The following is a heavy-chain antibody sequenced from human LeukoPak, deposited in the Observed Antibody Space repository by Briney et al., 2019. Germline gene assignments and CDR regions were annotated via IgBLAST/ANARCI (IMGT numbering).Heavy chain of an antibody. D-gene: IGHD3-22*01. CDR2: VDYSGSP. Sequence: PSETLSLTCTVSGGSISTSHWNWLRQPPGKGLEWIGNVDYSGSPKYNPSLRSRVTMSLDTSKNQFSLKLRSVTAADTALYYWTRGYYEPFDRWGQGTLVTVSS. J-gene: IGHJ4*02. CDR3: TRGYYEPFDR. CDR1: GGSISTSH. V-gene: IGHV4-59*01.